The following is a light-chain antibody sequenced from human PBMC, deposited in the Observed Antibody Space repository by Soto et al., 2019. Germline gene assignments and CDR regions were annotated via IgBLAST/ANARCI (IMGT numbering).Light chain of an antibody. Sequence: EIVLTQSPGTLSLSPGERATLSCRASQSVSSNFLAWYQQKPGQTPRLLIYGASGRATGIPDRFSGSGSGTDVTLTISRLEPEACAVYYCQQFGSSPLYTFGQGTKLEIK. CDR3: QQFGSSPLYT. CDR2: GAS. V-gene: IGKV3-20*01. CDR1: QSVSSNF. J-gene: IGKJ2*01.